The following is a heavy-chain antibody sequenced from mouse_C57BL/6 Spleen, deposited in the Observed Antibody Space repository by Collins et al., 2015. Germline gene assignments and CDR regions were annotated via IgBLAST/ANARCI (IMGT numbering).Heavy chain of an antibody. J-gene: IGHJ4*01. Sequence: QVQLQQPGAELVMPGASVKLSCKASGYAFTSYWMHWVKQRPGQGLEWIGEIDPSDSYTNYNQKFKGKSTLTVDKSSSTAYMQLSSLTSEDSAVYYCARPRYGYYGSTIYYAMDYWGQGTSVTVSS. D-gene: IGHD1-1*01. V-gene: IGHV1-69*01. CDR3: ARPRYGYYGSTIYYAMDY. CDR1: GYAFTSYW. CDR2: IDPSDSYT.